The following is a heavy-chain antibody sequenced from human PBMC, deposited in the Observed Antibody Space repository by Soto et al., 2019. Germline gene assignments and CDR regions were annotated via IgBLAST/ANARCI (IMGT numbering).Heavy chain of an antibody. J-gene: IGHJ6*02. CDR1: GFTVSSKY. CDR2: IWSAGNT. V-gene: IGHV3-53*01. CDR3: AREAPMDV. Sequence: GALRLSCAASGFTVSSKYMSWVRQAPGKGLEWVSVIWSAGNTYYADSVRGRFTISRDNSKNTLYLEMSSLRADDTAVYYCAREAPMDVWGQGTTVTVSS.